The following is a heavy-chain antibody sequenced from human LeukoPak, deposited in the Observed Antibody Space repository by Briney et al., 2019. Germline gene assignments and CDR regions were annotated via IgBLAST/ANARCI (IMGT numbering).Heavy chain of an antibody. J-gene: IGHJ4*02. D-gene: IGHD5-18*01. Sequence: GASLRISCKCSQSTFTNYWIAWVRQLPGKGLEWMGIIYPGDSDTRYNPSFQGQVTISADKSISTAYLQWNSLKASDTAMYYCARRHKRGAYSYGVDYWGQGTLVTVSS. V-gene: IGHV5-51*01. CDR2: IYPGDSDT. CDR1: QSTFTNYW. CDR3: ARRHKRGAYSYGVDY.